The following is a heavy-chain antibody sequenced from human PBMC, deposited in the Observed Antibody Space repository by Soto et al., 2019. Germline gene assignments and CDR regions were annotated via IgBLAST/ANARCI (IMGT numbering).Heavy chain of an antibody. CDR3: ARGPPSFYPLPFPGENWFDP. D-gene: IGHD3-10*01. CDR1: GFTFSTYA. Sequence: EVQLLESGGALVQPGGSLRLSCAASGFTFSTYALSWVRLAPGKGLEWVSSISGSGGDTPYADSVKGRFTISRDNSRDTLFLQMNSLRVEDTAVYYCARGPPSFYPLPFPGENWFDPWGRGTLVTVSS. CDR2: ISGSGGDT. J-gene: IGHJ5*02. V-gene: IGHV3-23*01.